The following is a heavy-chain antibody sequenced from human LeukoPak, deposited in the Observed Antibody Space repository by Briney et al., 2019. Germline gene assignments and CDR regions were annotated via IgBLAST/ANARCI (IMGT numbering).Heavy chain of an antibody. CDR2: IYYSGST. CDR3: ARMSYYYDSSGPQEFDY. D-gene: IGHD3-22*01. V-gene: IGHV4-59*01. J-gene: IGHJ4*02. Sequence: SETLSLTCTVSGGSISSYYWSWIRQPPGKGLEWIGHIYYSGSTNYNPSLKSRVTISVDTSKNQFSLKLSSVTAADTAVYYCARMSYYYDSSGPQEFDYWGQGTLVTVSS. CDR1: GGSISSYY.